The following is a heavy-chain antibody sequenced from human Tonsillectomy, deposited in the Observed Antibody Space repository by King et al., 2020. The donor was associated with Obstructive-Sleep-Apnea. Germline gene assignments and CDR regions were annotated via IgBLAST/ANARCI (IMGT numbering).Heavy chain of an antibody. V-gene: IGHV3-21*01. D-gene: IGHD3-16*01. CDR3: VREGHTAALGGLDL. CDR2: ISGTGDYI. Sequence: VQLVESGGGLVKPGGSLRISCAASGFIFSTYSLHWVRQAPGKGLEWVSSISGTGDYIYYADSVKGRFTISRDNAKNSLYLQMNSLTDEDTAVYSCVREGHTAALGGLDLWGQGTLVTVSS. J-gene: IGHJ5*02. CDR1: GFIFSTYS.